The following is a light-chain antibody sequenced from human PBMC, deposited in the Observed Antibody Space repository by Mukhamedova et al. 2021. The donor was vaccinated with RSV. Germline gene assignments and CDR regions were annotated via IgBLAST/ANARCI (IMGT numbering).Light chain of an antibody. CDR2: EVS. CDR3: SPYTSSSTV. Sequence: TISCTGTSSDVGGYNYVSWYQQHPGKAPKLMIYEVSNRPSGVSNRFSGSKSGNTASLTISGLQAEDEADYYCSPYTSSSTVFGGG. CDR1: SSDVGGYNY. J-gene: IGLJ2*01. V-gene: IGLV2-14*01.